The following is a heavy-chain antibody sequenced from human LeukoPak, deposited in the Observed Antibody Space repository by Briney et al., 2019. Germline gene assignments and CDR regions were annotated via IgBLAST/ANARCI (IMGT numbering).Heavy chain of an antibody. J-gene: IGHJ4*02. D-gene: IGHD5-24*01. V-gene: IGHV4-31*03. CDR3: ARASEMATIPFDY. Sequence: SETLSLTCTVSGGSISSGGYYWSWIRQHPGKGLEWIGYIYYSGSTNYNPSLKSRVTISVDTSKNQFSLKLSSVTAADTAVYYCARASEMATIPFDYWGQGTLVTVSS. CDR2: IYYSGST. CDR1: GGSISSGGYY.